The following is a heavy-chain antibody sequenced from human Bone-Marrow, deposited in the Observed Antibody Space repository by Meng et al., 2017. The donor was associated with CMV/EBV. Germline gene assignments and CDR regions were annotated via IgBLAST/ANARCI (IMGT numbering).Heavy chain of an antibody. V-gene: IGHV3-33*01. CDR3: ARDGGMIRGARYFDY. J-gene: IGHJ4*02. D-gene: IGHD3-10*01. Sequence: SGFSLSTCGMPWVRQAPGKGLEWVAGIWYDGSDKFYADSVEGRFTISRDISKNTLYLQMNTLRGEDTAVYYCARDGGMIRGARYFDYWGQGTLVTVSS. CDR2: IWYDGSDK. CDR1: GFSLSTCG.